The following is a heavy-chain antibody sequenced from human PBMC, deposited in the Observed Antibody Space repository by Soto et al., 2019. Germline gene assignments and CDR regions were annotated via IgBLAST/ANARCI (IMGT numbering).Heavy chain of an antibody. J-gene: IGHJ6*03. CDR2: ISWNSGSI. V-gene: IGHV3-9*01. CDR3: AKDPSGYTDDYYSYYYMDV. D-gene: IGHD6-25*01. Sequence: GGSLRLSCAASGFTFDDYAMHWVRQAPGKGLEWVSGISWNSGSIGYADSVKGRFTISRDNAKNSLYLQMNSLRAEDTAVYYCAKDPSGYTDDYYSYYYMDVWGKGTTVTV. CDR1: GFTFDDYA.